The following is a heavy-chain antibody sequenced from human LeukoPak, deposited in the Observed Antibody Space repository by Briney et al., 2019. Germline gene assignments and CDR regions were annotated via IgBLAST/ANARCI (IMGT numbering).Heavy chain of an antibody. CDR1: GYTFTGYY. CDR2: ISPSGGST. Sequence: ASVKVSCKASGYTFTGYYMHWVRQAPGQGPEWMGVISPSGGSTTYAQKFQGRVTLTRDMSTSTDYLELSSLRSEDTAVYYCARGYDYVWGSYHSDAFDIWGQGTMVTVSS. CDR3: ARGYDYVWGSYHSDAFDI. D-gene: IGHD3-16*02. V-gene: IGHV1-46*01. J-gene: IGHJ3*02.